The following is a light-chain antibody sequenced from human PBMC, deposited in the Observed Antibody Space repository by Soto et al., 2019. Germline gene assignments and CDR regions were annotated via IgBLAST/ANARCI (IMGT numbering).Light chain of an antibody. Sequence: NFMLTHPHSVSASPGKTVTISCTGSSGSIATNYVQWYQQRPGSAPTTVIYEDTQRPSGVPERFSGSIDSSSNSASLTISGLKTEDEADYYCQSYDGSNPDVVFGGGTQLTVL. CDR3: QSYDGSNPDVV. V-gene: IGLV6-57*02. CDR2: EDT. J-gene: IGLJ2*01. CDR1: SGSIATNY.